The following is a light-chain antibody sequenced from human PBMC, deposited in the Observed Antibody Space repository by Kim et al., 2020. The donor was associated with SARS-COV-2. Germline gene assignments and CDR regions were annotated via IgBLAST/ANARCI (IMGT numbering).Light chain of an antibody. CDR2: QDT. J-gene: IGLJ2*01. CDR3: QVWGSTTTV. CDR1: RLGHKY. V-gene: IGLV3-1*01. Sequence: SYELTQPPSVSVSPGQTASITCSGDRLGHKYVCWYRHKPGQSPEVVIYQDTQRPSGIPERFSGYNSGNTATLTISGTQDVDEADYYCQVWGSTTTVFGGG.